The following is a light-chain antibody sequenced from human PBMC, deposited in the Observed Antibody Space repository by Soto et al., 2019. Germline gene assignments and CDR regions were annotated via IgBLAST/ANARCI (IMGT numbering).Light chain of an antibody. CDR1: ISNIESNT. J-gene: IGLJ1*01. CDR3: AAWDDNLNGYV. Sequence: QSVLPQPPSASGSPGQRVTISCSGSISNIESNTVHWYQQLPGTAPKLLIYGNNQRPSGVPDRISGSKSGTSASLAISGLQSEDEADYYCAAWDDNLNGYVFGSGTKLTVL. CDR2: GNN. V-gene: IGLV1-44*01.